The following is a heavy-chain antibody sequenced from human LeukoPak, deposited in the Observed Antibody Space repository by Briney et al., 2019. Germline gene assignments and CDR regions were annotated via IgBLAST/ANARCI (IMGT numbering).Heavy chain of an antibody. J-gene: IGHJ4*02. CDR2: IAIRGDT. V-gene: IGHV3-13*01. CDR1: GFTFIDYD. Sequence: GGSLRLSCAAFGFTFIDYDMHWVRQVIGKGLEWVSAIAIRGDTHSSGSVKGRFTISSENAESSLYLQMNSLRAADTAVYYCARGGIQVSGIDEFDYWGQGTLVTVSS. D-gene: IGHD6-19*01. CDR3: ARGGIQVSGIDEFDY.